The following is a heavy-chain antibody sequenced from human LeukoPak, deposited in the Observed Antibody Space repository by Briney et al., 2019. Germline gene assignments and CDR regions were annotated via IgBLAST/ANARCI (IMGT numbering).Heavy chain of an antibody. D-gene: IGHD4-17*01. J-gene: IGHJ4*02. V-gene: IGHV3-30*18. CDR2: ISYDGSNK. CDR3: AKSEDYGDPIDY. Sequence: GGSLRLSCAASGFTFSSYAMHWVRQAPGKGLEWVAVISYDGSNKYYADSVKGRFTISRDNSKNTLYLQMNSLRAEDTAVYYCAKSEDYGDPIDYWGQGTLVTVSS. CDR1: GFTFSSYA.